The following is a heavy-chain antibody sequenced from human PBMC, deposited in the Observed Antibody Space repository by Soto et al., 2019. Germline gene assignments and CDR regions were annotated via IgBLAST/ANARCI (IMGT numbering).Heavy chain of an antibody. V-gene: IGHV1-69*02. CDR1: GGTFSSYT. CDR3: ASAGTRMPRMVVVAAKGY. D-gene: IGHD2-15*01. J-gene: IGHJ4*02. CDR2: IIPILGIA. Sequence: GASVKVSCKASGGTFSSYTISWVRQAPGQGLEWMGRIIPILGIANYAQKFQGRVTITADKSTSTAYMELSSLRSEDTAVYSCASAGTRMPRMVVVAAKGYWGQGTLVTVSS.